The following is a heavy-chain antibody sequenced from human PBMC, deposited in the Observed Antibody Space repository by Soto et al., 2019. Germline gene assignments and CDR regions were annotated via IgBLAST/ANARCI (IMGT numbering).Heavy chain of an antibody. D-gene: IGHD2-2*02. J-gene: IGHJ5*02. V-gene: IGHV3-30*18. CDR3: AKSSQGYCSSTSCYSNWFDP. CDR2: ISYDGSNK. Sequence: QVQLVESGGGVVQPGRSLRLSCAASGFTFSSYGMHWVRQAPGKGLEWVAVISYDGSNKYYADSVKGRFTISRDNSKNTLYLQMNSLRAEDTAVYYCAKSSQGYCSSTSCYSNWFDPWGQGTLVTVSS. CDR1: GFTFSSYG.